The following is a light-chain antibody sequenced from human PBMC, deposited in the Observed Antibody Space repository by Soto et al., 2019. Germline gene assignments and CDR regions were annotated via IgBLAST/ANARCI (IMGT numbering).Light chain of an antibody. J-gene: IGKJ1*01. CDR2: GAS. V-gene: IGKV3-20*01. CDR1: QSVSSSY. CDR3: QQYDSSPRT. Sequence: EIVWTQSPGTLSLSPGERATLSCRASQSVSSSYLAWYQQKPGQAPRLLIYGASSRATGITDRFSGGGSGTDFTLTISRLDPEDIAVYYCQQYDSSPRTFGQGTKVDIK.